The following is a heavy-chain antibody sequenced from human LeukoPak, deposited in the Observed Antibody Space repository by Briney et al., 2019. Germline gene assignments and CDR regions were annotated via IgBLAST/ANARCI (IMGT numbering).Heavy chain of an antibody. CDR1: GYALTELS. Sequence: ASVKVSCKVSGYALTELSMHWVRQAPGKGFEWMGGIDPKDGETIYAQTFQGRVTMTDDTSTDTAYMELSGLTSEDTALYYCAGDVLVSGGSYYHGYWGKGTLVTVSS. V-gene: IGHV1-24*01. J-gene: IGHJ4*02. CDR2: IDPKDGET. CDR3: AGDVLVSGGSYYHGY. D-gene: IGHD3-3*02.